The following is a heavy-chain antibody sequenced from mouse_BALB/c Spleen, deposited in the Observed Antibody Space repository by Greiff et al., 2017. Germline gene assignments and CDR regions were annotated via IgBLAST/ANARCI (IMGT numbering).Heavy chain of an antibody. V-gene: IGHV5-17*02. CDR3: ARRGYDYDGGDSMDY. D-gene: IGHD2-4*01. CDR2: ISSGSSTI. J-gene: IGHJ4*01. CDR1: GFTFSSFG. Sequence: EVQRVESGGGLVQPGGSRKLSCAASGFTFSSFGMHWVRQAPEKGLEWVAYISSGSSTIYYADTVKGRFTISRDNPKNTLFLQMTRLRSEDTAMYYCARRGYDYDGGDSMDYWGQGTSVTVSS.